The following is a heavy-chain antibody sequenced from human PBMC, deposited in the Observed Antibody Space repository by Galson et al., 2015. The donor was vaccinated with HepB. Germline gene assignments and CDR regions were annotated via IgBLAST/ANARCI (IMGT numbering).Heavy chain of an antibody. CDR3: ARHFKAHIVVVTDAFDI. V-gene: IGHV5-51*01. CDR2: IYPGDSDT. J-gene: IGHJ3*02. CDR1: GYSFTSYW. D-gene: IGHD2-21*02. Sequence: QSGAEVKKSGESLKISCKGSGYSFTSYWIGWVRQMPGKGLEWMGIIYPGDSDTRYSPSFQGQVTISADKSIDTAYLQWSSLKASDTAMYYCARHFKAHIVVVTDAFDIWGQGTMVTVSS.